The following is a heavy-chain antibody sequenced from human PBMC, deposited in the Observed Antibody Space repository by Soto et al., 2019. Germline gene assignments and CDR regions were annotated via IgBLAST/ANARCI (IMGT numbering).Heavy chain of an antibody. CDR2: INPNGGNT. CDR1: GYTFTSYD. J-gene: IGHJ4*02. D-gene: IGHD3-3*01. Sequence: ASVKVSCKASGYTFTSYDINWVRQATGQGLEWMGWINPNGGNTSYAQKFQGRVTMTRDTSTSTVYMELSSLRSEDTAVYYCARDTDFNGLAVYYFDYWGQGTLVTVSS. CDR3: ARDTDFNGLAVYYFDY. V-gene: IGHV1-8*01.